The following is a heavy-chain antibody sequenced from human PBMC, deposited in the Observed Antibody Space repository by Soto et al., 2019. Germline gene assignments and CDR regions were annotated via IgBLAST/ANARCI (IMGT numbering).Heavy chain of an antibody. V-gene: IGHV1-18*01. CDR3: ARGYDYVWGIGLNWFDP. D-gene: IGHD3-16*01. CDR2: ISAYNGNT. Sequence: ASVNVSCKASGYTFTSYGISWVRQAPGQGLEWMGWISAYNGNTNYAQKLQGRVTMTTDTSTSTAYMELRSLRSDDTAVYYCARGYDYVWGIGLNWFDPWGQGTLVTVSS. J-gene: IGHJ5*02. CDR1: GYTFTSYG.